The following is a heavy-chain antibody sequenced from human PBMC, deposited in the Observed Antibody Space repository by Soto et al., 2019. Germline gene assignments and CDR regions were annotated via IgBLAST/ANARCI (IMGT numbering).Heavy chain of an antibody. CDR2: IYSGGST. J-gene: IGHJ6*02. Sequence: HPGGSLRLSCAASGFTVSSNYMSWVRQAPGKGLEWVSVIYSGGSTYYADSVKGRFTISRDNSKNTLYLQMNSLRAEDTAVYYCARDRDYYYYGMDVWGQGTTVTVSS. CDR3: ARDRDYYYYGMDV. V-gene: IGHV3-53*01. CDR1: GFTVSSNY.